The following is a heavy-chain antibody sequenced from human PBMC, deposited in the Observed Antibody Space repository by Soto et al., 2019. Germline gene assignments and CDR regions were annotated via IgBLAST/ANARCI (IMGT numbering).Heavy chain of an antibody. D-gene: IGHD3-10*01. J-gene: IGHJ3*02. CDR1: GFTFSSYA. V-gene: IGHV3-30-3*01. CDR2: ISYDGSNK. CDR3: AIVPKGGPLIGVAFDI. Sequence: QVQLVESGGGVVQPGRSLRLSCAASGFTFSSYAMHWVRQAPGKGLEWVAVISYDGSNKYYADSVKGRFTISRDNSKNTLYLHMNSLRAEDTAVYYCAIVPKGGPLIGVAFDIWGQGTMVTVSS.